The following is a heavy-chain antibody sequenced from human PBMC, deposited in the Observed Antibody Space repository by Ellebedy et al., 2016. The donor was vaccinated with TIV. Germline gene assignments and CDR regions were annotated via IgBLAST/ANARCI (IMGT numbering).Heavy chain of an antibody. CDR2: ISASGQNT. D-gene: IGHD5/OR15-5a*01. CDR1: GFTFSSYA. V-gene: IGHV3-23*01. Sequence: GGSLRLSCAASGFTFSSYAMSWVRQAPGKGLEWVSSISASGQNTYYADFVQGRFTISRDNSKKTLYLQMNSLRAEDTAMYFCARGSTRYNNEYYFDSWGQGILVTVSS. J-gene: IGHJ4*02. CDR3: ARGSTRYNNEYYFDS.